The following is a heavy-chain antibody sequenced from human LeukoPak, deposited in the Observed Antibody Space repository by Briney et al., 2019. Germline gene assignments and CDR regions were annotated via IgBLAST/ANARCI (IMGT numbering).Heavy chain of an antibody. CDR3: ASRSSIWSGYQDTLYYFDS. D-gene: IGHD3-3*01. CDR2: IYYSGST. J-gene: IGHJ4*02. Sequence: PSETLSLTCTVSGGSISSYYWSWIRQPPGKRLEWIGHIYYSGSTNYNPSLKSRVTISVDTSRNQFSLKLSSVTAADTAVYYCASRSSIWSGYQDTLYYFDSWGQGTLVTVSS. CDR1: GGSISSYY. V-gene: IGHV4-59*01.